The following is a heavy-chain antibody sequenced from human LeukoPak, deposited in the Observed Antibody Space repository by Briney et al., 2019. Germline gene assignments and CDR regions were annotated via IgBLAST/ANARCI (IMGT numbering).Heavy chain of an antibody. D-gene: IGHD1-26*01. CDR3: AKIRGTSLFDY. CDR2: ISGSGGST. Sequence: GGSLRLSCAASGFTFSDYFMSWIRQAPGKGLEWVSAISGSGGSTYYADSVKGRFTISRDNSKNTLYLQMNSLRAEDTAVYYCAKIRGTSLFDYWGQGTLVTVSS. CDR1: GFTFSDYF. V-gene: IGHV3-23*01. J-gene: IGHJ4*02.